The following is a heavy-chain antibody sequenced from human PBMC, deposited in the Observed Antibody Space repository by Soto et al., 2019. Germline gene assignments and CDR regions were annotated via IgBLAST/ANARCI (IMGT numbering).Heavy chain of an antibody. V-gene: IGHV3-33*01. J-gene: IGHJ4*02. CDR1: GFTFSSYG. Sequence: QVQLVESGGGVVQPGRSLRLSCAASGFTFSSYGMHWVRQAPGKGLEWVAVIWYDGSNKYYADSVKGRFTISRDNSKNTLYLQMNSLRAEDTAVYYCAREGPRLKILPGYYTGWGQGTLVTVSS. CDR3: AREGPRLKILPGYYTG. CDR2: IWYDGSNK. D-gene: IGHD3-9*01.